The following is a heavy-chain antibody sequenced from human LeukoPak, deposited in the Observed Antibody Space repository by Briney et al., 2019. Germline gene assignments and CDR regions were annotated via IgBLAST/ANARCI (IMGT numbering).Heavy chain of an antibody. CDR3: AREFGLITSH. J-gene: IGHJ1*01. V-gene: IGHV3-23*01. Sequence: PGGSLRLSCAASGFTFSSYAMRWVRQAPGKGLEWVSGISGSGGSTYYADSVRGRFTISRDNSKNTLYLQMNSLRAEDTAVYYCAREFGLITSHWGQGTLVTVSS. D-gene: IGHD3/OR15-3a*01. CDR1: GFTFSSYA. CDR2: ISGSGGST.